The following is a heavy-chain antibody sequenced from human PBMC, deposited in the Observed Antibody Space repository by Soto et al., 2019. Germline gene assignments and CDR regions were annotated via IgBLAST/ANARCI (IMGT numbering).Heavy chain of an antibody. J-gene: IGHJ4*02. CDR1: GFTFSSYG. CDR2: IWYDGSNK. V-gene: IGHV3-33*01. D-gene: IGHD6-19*01. CDR3: ARDSGRAVAGNDY. Sequence: QVQLVESGGGVVQPGRSLRLSCAASGFTFSSYGMHWVRQAPGKGLEWVAVIWYDGSNKYYADSVKGRFTISRDNSKNTLYLQMNSLRAEDTAVYYCARDSGRAVAGNDYWGQGTLVTVSS.